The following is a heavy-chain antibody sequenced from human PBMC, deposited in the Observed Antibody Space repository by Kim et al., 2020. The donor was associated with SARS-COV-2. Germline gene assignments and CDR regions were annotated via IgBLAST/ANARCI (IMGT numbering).Heavy chain of an antibody. CDR2: T. V-gene: IGHV4-59*08. Sequence: TNNTPPRREQVTISVDTSKNQFSLKLRSVTAADTAVYYCARHPAGYYFDYWGQGTLVTVSS. J-gene: IGHJ4*02. CDR3: ARHPAGYYFDY.